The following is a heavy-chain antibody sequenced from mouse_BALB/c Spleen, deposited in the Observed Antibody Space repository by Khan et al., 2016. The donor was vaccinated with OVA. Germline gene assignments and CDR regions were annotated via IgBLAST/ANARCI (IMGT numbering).Heavy chain of an antibody. J-gene: IGHJ3*01. V-gene: IGHV3-2*02. CDR1: GYSITSEYT. D-gene: IGHD2-4*01. CDR3: ARKDYYDYDPFPY. Sequence: EVELVESGPGLVKPSPSLSLTCTVTGYSITSEYTWNWIRQFPGNKLEWMGFISYSGTTRYNPSLKSRIPITRDTSKNPFFLQLNSVTSEETATYYCARKDYYDYDPFPYWGQGTLVTVSA. CDR2: ISYSGTT.